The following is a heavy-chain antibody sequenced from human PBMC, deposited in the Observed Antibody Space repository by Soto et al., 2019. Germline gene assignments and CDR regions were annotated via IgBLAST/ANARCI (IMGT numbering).Heavy chain of an antibody. D-gene: IGHD6-13*01. V-gene: IGHV2-5*02. CDR1: GFSLSTSGVG. Sequence: QITLKESGPPLVKPTQTLTLTCTFSGFSLSTSGVGVGWIRQPPGKALEWLALIYWDDDKRYSPSLKSRLTITKDTSKNQVVLTMTNMDPVDTATYYCAHTRRAAAEQGPCHFDYWGQGTLVTVSS. CDR3: AHTRRAAAEQGPCHFDY. CDR2: IYWDDDK. J-gene: IGHJ4*02.